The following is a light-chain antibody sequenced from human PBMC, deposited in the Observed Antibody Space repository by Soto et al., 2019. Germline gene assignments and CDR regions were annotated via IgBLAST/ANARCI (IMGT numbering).Light chain of an antibody. J-gene: IGKJ1*01. CDR2: GAS. CDR3: QQYGSSPRT. Sequence: EIVLTQSPGTLSLSPGERATLSCRASQSVSSNYLAWYQQKPGQAPKLLIYGASSGATGIPDRFSGSGSGTDFTLTISRLEPEDFAVYYCQQYGSSPRTLGQGTKVDIK. CDR1: QSVSSNY. V-gene: IGKV3-20*01.